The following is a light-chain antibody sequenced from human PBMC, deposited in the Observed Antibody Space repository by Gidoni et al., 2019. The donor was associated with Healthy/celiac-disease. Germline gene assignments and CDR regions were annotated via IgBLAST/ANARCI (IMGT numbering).Light chain of an antibody. Sequence: NFMLTQPHSVSESPGKTVTISCTRSSGSIASNDVQWYQQRPGSAPTTVIYEDNQRPSGVPERFSGSIDSSSNSASLTISGLKTEDEADYYCQSYDSSNHWVFGGGTKLTVL. CDR3: QSYDSSNHWV. J-gene: IGLJ3*02. CDR1: SGSIASND. CDR2: EDN. V-gene: IGLV6-57*04.